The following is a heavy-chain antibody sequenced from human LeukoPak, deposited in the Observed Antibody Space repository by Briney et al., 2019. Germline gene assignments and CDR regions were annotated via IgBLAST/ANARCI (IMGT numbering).Heavy chain of an antibody. CDR2: IKQDGSEK. D-gene: IGHD5-24*01. CDR1: GFTFSSYW. J-gene: IGHJ3*02. V-gene: IGHV3-7*01. Sequence: GGSLRLSCAASGFTFSSYWMSWVRQAPGKGLEWVANIKQDGSEKYYVDSVKGRFTISRDTAKNSLFLQMNSLRAEDTAVYYCAKDSGVGMATTFSILDIWGQGTMVTVSS. CDR3: AKDSGVGMATTFSILDI.